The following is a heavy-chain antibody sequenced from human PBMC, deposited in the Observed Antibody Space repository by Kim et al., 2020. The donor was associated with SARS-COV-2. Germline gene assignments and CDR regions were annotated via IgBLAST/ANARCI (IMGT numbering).Heavy chain of an antibody. CDR3: ARKTFQVVAATSLFDY. J-gene: IGHJ4*02. Sequence: PSLQRRVTRSVDTSKNQFSLKLSSVTAADTAVYYCARKTFQVVAATSLFDYWGQGTLVTVSS. V-gene: IGHV4-31*02. D-gene: IGHD2-15*01.